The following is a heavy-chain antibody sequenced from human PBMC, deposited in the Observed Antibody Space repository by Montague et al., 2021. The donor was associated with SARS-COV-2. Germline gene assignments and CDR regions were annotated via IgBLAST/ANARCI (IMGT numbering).Heavy chain of an antibody. CDR2: IDQGGKT. CDR1: TTSFSGYY. V-gene: IGHV4-34*01. J-gene: IGHJ4*02. Sequence: SETLSLTCAVHTTSFSGYYRGWIRQSPGKGLEWIGEIDQGGKTNYNPTLKCRVTISADTSKSQFSLKLNSVTAADTAVYYCVRGWGSWFHWGQGTLVTVSS. CDR3: VRGWGSWFH. D-gene: IGHD3-10*01.